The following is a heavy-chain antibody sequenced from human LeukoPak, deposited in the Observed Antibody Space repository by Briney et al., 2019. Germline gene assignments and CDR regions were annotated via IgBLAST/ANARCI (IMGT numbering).Heavy chain of an antibody. V-gene: IGHV4-59*11. CDR2: IFYSGST. D-gene: IGHD3-10*01. J-gene: IGHJ6*03. CDR1: GGSINTHY. CDR3: ARLTKNDSGSFRFGKKKRGYMDV. Sequence: SETLSLTCSVSGGSINTHYWSWIRQPPGKGLEWIGNIFYSGSTKYNPSLKSRVTISVDTSKNQFSLKLSSVTAADTAVYYCARLTKNDSGSFRFGKKKRGYMDVWGKGTTVTISS.